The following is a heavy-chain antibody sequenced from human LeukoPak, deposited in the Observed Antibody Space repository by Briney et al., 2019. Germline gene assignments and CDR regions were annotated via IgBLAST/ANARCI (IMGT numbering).Heavy chain of an antibody. CDR1: GYTFTANY. J-gene: IGHJ3*02. CDR2: INPSGGFT. CDR3: AGMVRGGPDDASDI. V-gene: IGHV1-46*01. D-gene: IGHD3-10*01. Sequence: ASVKVSCKVSGYTFTANYILWAREAPGQGLEWMGIINPSGGFTRNAQKFQGRLTLTSDTSATIVSMELTSLRSEDTAVYYCAGMVRGGPDDASDIWGQGTMVTVSS.